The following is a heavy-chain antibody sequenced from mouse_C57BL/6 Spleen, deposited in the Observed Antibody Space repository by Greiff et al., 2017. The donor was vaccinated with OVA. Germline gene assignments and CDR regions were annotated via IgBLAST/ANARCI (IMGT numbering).Heavy chain of an antibody. J-gene: IGHJ3*01. Sequence: QVQLQQPGAELVMPGASVKLSCKASGYTFTSYWMHWVKQRPGQGLEWIGEIDPSDSYTNYNQKFKGKSTLTVDKSSSTAYMQRSSLTSEDSAVYYCARPDGYYGFAYWGQGTLVTVSA. CDR2: IDPSDSYT. CDR1: GYTFTSYW. CDR3: ARPDGYYGFAY. D-gene: IGHD2-3*01. V-gene: IGHV1-69*01.